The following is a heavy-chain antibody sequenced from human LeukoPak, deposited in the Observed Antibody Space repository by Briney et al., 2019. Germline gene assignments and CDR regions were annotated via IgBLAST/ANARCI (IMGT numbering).Heavy chain of an antibody. V-gene: IGHV4-39*01. CDR2: IYYSGST. D-gene: IGHD2-2*03. J-gene: IGHJ6*03. CDR3: ARHRVDIVVVPAAHYYMDV. CDR1: GGSISSSSYY. Sequence: PSETLSLTCTVSGGSISSSSYYWGWIRQPPGKGLEWIGSIYYSGSTYYNPSLKSRVTIPVDTSKNQFSLKLSSVTAADTAVYYCARHRVDIVVVPAAHYYMDVWGKGTTVTISS.